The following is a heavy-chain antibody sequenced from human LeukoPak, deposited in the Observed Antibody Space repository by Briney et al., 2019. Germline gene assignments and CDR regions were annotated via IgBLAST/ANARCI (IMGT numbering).Heavy chain of an antibody. D-gene: IGHD6-19*01. CDR2: IKQDGSEK. Sequence: GGSLRLSCAASGFTFSSSWMSWVRQAPGKGLEWVANIKQDGSEKYYVDSVKGRFTISRDNTKHSLYLQTDSLRAEDTAVYYCARISTAVPGADYWGQGTLVTVSS. CDR1: GFTFSSSW. V-gene: IGHV3-7*01. J-gene: IGHJ4*02. CDR3: ARISTAVPGADY.